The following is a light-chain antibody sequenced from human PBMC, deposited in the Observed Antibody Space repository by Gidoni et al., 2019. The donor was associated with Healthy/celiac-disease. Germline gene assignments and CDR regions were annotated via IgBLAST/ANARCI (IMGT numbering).Light chain of an antibody. V-gene: IGKV1-8*01. Sequence: IRMTQSPSSLSASTGDRVTITCRASQGISSYLAWYQQKPGKAPKLLIYAASTVQSGVPSRFSGSVSGTDFTLTISCLQSEDFATYYCQQYYSYPYTFGQGTKLEIK. CDR3: QQYYSYPYT. CDR1: QGISSY. CDR2: AAS. J-gene: IGKJ2*01.